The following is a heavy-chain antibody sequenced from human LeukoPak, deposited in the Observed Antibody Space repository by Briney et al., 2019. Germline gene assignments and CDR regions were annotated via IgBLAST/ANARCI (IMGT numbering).Heavy chain of an antibody. D-gene: IGHD3-16*02. CDR1: GFTFSSYD. CDR3: AKNGEPDYDYVWGSYPFDY. V-gene: IGHV3-13*01. CDR2: IGTAGDT. Sequence: GGSLRLSCAASGFTFSSYDMHWVRQATGKGLEWVSAIGTAGDTYYPGSVKGRFTISRENAKNSLYLQMNSLRAGDTAVYYCAKNGEPDYDYVWGSYPFDYWGQGTLVTVSS. J-gene: IGHJ4*02.